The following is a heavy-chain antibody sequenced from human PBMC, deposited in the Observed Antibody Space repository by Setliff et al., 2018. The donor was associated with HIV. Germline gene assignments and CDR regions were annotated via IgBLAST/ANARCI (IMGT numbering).Heavy chain of an antibody. CDR1: GDSTSKYS. D-gene: IGHD3-10*01. CDR2: IYASGST. CDR3: ARQPLYFGEPYYFDY. Sequence: SETLSLTCSVSGDSTSKYSWSWIRQPAGKGLEWIGRIYASGSTNYNPSLKGRVTMSVDTSKNQLTLKLGSVSASDTANYYCARQPLYFGEPYYFDYWGLGTLVTVSS. J-gene: IGHJ4*02. V-gene: IGHV4-4*07.